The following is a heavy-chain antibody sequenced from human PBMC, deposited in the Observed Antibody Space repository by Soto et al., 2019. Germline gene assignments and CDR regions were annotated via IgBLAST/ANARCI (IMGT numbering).Heavy chain of an antibody. Sequence: QVQLQQWGAGLLKPSETLSLTCAVSGGSFSGYYWSWIRQPPGKGLEWIGEINPSGSTNYNPSLKSRVTISVDTSKNQFSLKLSSVTAADTAVYYCARTYSSSWSPLDYWCQGTLVTVSS. CDR2: INPSGST. CDR3: ARTYSSSWSPLDY. J-gene: IGHJ4*02. CDR1: GGSFSGYY. D-gene: IGHD6-13*01. V-gene: IGHV4-34*01.